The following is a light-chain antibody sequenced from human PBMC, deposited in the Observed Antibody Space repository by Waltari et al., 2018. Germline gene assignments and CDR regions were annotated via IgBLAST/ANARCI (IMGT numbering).Light chain of an antibody. J-gene: IGKJ2*01. CDR1: QSVLYSSNNKNY. CDR2: WAS. V-gene: IGKV4-1*01. CDR3: QQYYSALRGT. Sequence: DIVMTQSPDSLAVSLGERATINCKSSQSVLYSSNNKNYLAWYQQKPGQPPKLLIYWASTREHGVPDRFSGSGSGTDFTLTISSLQAEDVAVYYCQQYYSALRGTFGPGTKLEIK.